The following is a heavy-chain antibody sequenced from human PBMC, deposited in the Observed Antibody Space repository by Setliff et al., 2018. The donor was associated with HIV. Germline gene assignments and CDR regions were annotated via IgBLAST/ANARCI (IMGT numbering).Heavy chain of an antibody. J-gene: IGHJ2*01. Sequence: SETLSLTCTVSGDSFNSGTYYWSWIRQPAGKGLEWIGRIYASGSANYSPSLKSRVTISLDTSENQFSLNLTSMTAADTAVYYCARGGEYPNWFFDLWGRGTLVTVS. D-gene: IGHD3-16*01. CDR3: ARGGEYPNWFFDL. CDR1: GDSFNSGTYY. CDR2: IYASGSA. V-gene: IGHV4-61*02.